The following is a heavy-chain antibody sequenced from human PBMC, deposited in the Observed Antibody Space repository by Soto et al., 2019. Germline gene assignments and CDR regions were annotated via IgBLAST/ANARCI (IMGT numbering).Heavy chain of an antibody. CDR1: GFTFSSYA. CDR3: ARDLWQWLVGGNVDY. Sequence: GGSLRLSCAASGFTFSSYAMHWVRQAPGKGLEWVAVISYDGSNKYYADSVKGRFTISRDNSKNTLYLQMNSLRAEDTAVYYCARDLWQWLVGGNVDYWGQGTLVTVSS. V-gene: IGHV3-30-3*01. J-gene: IGHJ4*02. CDR2: ISYDGSNK. D-gene: IGHD6-19*01.